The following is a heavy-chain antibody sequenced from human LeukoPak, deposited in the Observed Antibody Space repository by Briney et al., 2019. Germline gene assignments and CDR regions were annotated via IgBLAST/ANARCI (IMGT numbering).Heavy chain of an antibody. J-gene: IGHJ2*01. Sequence: SETLSLTCAVYGGSFSGYYWSWIRQPPGKGLEWIGEINHSGSTNYNPFLKSRVTISVDTSKNQFSLKLSSVTAADTAVYYCARHRTSYWYFDLWGRGTLVTVSS. CDR3: ARHRTSYWYFDL. V-gene: IGHV4-34*01. D-gene: IGHD1-14*01. CDR1: GGSFSGYY. CDR2: INHSGST.